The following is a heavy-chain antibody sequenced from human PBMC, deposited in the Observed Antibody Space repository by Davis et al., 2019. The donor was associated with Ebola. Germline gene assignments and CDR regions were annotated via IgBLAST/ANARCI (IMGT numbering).Heavy chain of an antibody. J-gene: IGHJ6*02. Sequence: GGSLRLSCAASGFTFSSYAMHWVRQAPGKGLEWVAVIWYDGSNKYYADSVKGRFTISRDNSKNTLYLQMNSLRAEDTAVYYCARDQDSSSWYSYYYGMDVWGQGTTVTVSS. V-gene: IGHV3-30*04. CDR3: ARDQDSSSWYSYYYGMDV. CDR1: GFTFSSYA. CDR2: IWYDGSNK. D-gene: IGHD6-13*01.